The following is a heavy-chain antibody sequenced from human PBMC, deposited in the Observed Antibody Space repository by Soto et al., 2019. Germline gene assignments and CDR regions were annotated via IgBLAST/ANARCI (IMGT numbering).Heavy chain of an antibody. CDR2: INPSGGST. D-gene: IGHD6-6*01. Sequence: ASVKVSCKASGYTFTSYYMHWVRQAPGRGLEWMGIINPSGGSTSYAQKFQGRVTMTRDTSTSTVYMELCSLRSEDTAVYYCAREESSAARRDYGMDVWGQGTTVTVSS. V-gene: IGHV1-46*01. J-gene: IGHJ6*02. CDR1: GYTFTSYY. CDR3: AREESSAARRDYGMDV.